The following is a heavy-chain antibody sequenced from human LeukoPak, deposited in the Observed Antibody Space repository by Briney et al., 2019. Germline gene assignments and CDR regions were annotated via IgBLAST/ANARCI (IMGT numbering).Heavy chain of an antibody. J-gene: IGHJ4*02. CDR2: IGPGGDI. Sequence: GGSLRLSCAASGFSFTAYSMDWVRQAPGRGLEWISYIGPGGDIYYADSVTGRFTVSRDTAKNSLYLQMNGLRVEDTAVYYCARRFDSWGQGTLVTVSS. V-gene: IGHV3-48*01. CDR3: ARRFDS. CDR1: GFSFTAYS.